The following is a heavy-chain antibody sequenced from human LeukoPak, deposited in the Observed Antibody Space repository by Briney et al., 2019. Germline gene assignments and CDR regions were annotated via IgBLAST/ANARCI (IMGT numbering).Heavy chain of an antibody. CDR2: LYYRGST. CDR3: ARVAYYYDTATYYNPAHLDF. D-gene: IGHD3-10*01. CDR1: GGSMSNYY. V-gene: IGHV4-59*01. J-gene: IGHJ4*02. Sequence: PSETLSLTCTVSGGSMSNYYWTWIREPPGKGLEWLGYLYYRGSTNYNPPLKSRVTISVDTSENQFSLKLSSVTAADTAIYYCARVAYYYDTATYYNPAHLDFWGQGALVTVSS.